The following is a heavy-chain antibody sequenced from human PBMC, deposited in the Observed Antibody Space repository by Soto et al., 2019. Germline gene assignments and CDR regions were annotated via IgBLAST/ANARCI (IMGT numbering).Heavy chain of an antibody. CDR3: ARAARITMIVVRDAFDI. Sequence: AVKVSCKASGGTFSSYAISWLRQAPGQGLEWMGGIIPIFGTANYAQKFQGRVTITADESTSTAYMELSSLRSEDTAVYYCARAARITMIVVRDAFDIWGQGTMVTVSS. V-gene: IGHV1-69*13. D-gene: IGHD3-22*01. CDR2: IIPIFGTA. J-gene: IGHJ3*02. CDR1: GGTFSSYA.